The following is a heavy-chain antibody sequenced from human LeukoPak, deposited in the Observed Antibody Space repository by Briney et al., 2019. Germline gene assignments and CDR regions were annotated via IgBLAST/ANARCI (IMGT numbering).Heavy chain of an antibody. D-gene: IGHD3-22*01. J-gene: IGHJ3*02. Sequence: SETLSLTCTVSGGSISSYYWSWIRQPPGKGLEWIGYIYYSGSTNYNPSLKSRVTISVDTSKNQFSLKLSSVTAADTTVYYCARNYYDSSGYYPSTLDIWGQGTMVTVSS. CDR2: IYYSGST. V-gene: IGHV4-59*01. CDR1: GGSISSYY. CDR3: ARNYYDSSGYYPSTLDI.